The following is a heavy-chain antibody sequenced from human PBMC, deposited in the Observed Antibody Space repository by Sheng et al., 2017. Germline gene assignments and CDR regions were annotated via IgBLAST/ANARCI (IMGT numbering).Heavy chain of an antibody. CDR3: ARPHLPYDFWSGYFSV. Sequence: EVQLVESGGGLVQPGGSLRLSCAASGFTFSSYEMNWVRQAPGKGLEWVSYISSSGSTIYYADSVKGRFTISRDNAKNSLYLQMNSLRAEDTAVYYCARPHLPYDFWSGYFSVWGQGTLVTVSS. CDR1: GFTFSSYE. D-gene: IGHD3-3*01. V-gene: IGHV3-48*03. CDR2: ISSSGSTI. J-gene: IGHJ4*02.